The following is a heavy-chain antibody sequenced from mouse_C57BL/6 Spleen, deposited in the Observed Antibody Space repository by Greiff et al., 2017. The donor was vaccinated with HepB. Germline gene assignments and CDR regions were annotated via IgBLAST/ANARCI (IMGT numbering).Heavy chain of an antibody. Sequence: VQLQQSGAELVRPGASVKLSCTASGFNIKDDYMHWVKQRPEQGLEWIGWIDPENGDTEYASKFQGKATITADTSSNTAYLQLSSLTSEDTAVYYCTTQTYYYGSSWYFDVWGTGTTVTVSS. CDR2: IDPENGDT. J-gene: IGHJ1*03. CDR1: GFNIKDDY. D-gene: IGHD1-1*01. V-gene: IGHV14-4*01. CDR3: TTQTYYYGSSWYFDV.